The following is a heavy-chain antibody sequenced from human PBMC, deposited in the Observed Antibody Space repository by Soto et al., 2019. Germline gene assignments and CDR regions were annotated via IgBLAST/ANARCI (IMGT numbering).Heavy chain of an antibody. Sequence: LTCTVSGGSISNYFCNWIRQPAGKGLEWIGRIDNSGSTNYNPSLKSRITMSADTSRNQFSLKLNSVTAADTAVYYCARGGQDFWSGPFDYWGQGALVTVSS. CDR2: IDNSGST. V-gene: IGHV4-4*07. CDR3: ARGGQDFWSGPFDY. J-gene: IGHJ4*02. D-gene: IGHD3-3*01. CDR1: GGSISNYF.